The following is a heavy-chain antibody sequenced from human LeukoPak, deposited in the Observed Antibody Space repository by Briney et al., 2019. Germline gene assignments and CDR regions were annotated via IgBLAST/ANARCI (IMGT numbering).Heavy chain of an antibody. V-gene: IGHV4-34*01. CDR1: GGSFSGYY. CDR2: INHSGST. D-gene: IGHD1-26*01. CDR3: ARRSH. J-gene: IGHJ4*02. Sequence: PSETLSLTCAVYGGSFSGYYWSWIRQPPVKGLEWIGEINHSGSTNYNPSLRSRVTISVDTSKNQFSLKLSSVTAADTAVYYCARRSHWGQGTLVTVSS.